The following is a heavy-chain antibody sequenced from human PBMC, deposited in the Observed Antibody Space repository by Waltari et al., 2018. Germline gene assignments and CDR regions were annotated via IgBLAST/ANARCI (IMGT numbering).Heavy chain of an antibody. D-gene: IGHD2-15*01. CDR2: IASTETYM. Sequence: EVQLVESGGDLVQPGGSLRLSCAASGFTCSGYGMHWVRQTPGKGLEWIAYIASTETYMYYTDAVKGRFTIARDNAKKTLFLQLTSLRVEDTALYYCARDGRDFNYYGYYFALWGQGTIVTVSS. V-gene: IGHV3-21*05. CDR1: GFTCSGYG. J-gene: IGHJ4*02. CDR3: ARDGRDFNYYGYYFAL.